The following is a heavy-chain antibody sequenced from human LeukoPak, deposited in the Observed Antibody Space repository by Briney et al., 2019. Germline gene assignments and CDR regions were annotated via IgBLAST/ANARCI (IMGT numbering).Heavy chain of an antibody. D-gene: IGHD1-26*01. J-gene: IGHJ6*02. Sequence: SETLSLTCTVSGGSISSSSYYWGWIRQPPGKGLEWIGSIYYSGSTYYNPSLKSRVTISVDTSKNQFSLKLSSVTAADTAVYYCARDYSGSYSNYYGMDVWGQGTTVTVSS. V-gene: IGHV4-39*07. CDR3: ARDYSGSYSNYYGMDV. CDR1: GGSISSSSYY. CDR2: IYYSGST.